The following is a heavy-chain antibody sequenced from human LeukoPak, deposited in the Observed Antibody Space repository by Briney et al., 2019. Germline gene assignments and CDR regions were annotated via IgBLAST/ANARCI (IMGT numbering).Heavy chain of an antibody. CDR1: GLTFGSYT. D-gene: IGHD6-13*01. CDR2: ITATGSRT. J-gene: IGHJ4*02. V-gene: IGHV3-23*01. Sequence: GGSLRLSCTASGLTFGSYTMSWVRQAPGKGLEWVSGITATGSRTYYADSVKGRFTISRDSSKNTLYLQLNSLRADDTAVYYCARDNIAAAGTRRFDYWGQGTLVTVSS. CDR3: ARDNIAAAGTRRFDY.